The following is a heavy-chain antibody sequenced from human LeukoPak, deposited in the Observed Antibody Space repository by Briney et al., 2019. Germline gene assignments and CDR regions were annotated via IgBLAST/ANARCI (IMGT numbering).Heavy chain of an antibody. D-gene: IGHD6-13*01. V-gene: IGHV3-30*03. Sequence: GRSLRLSCAASGFTFDSFVMHWVRQAPGKGLEWLAVISHDGRITFYGESVKGRFAISRDNSKNTLYLQMNSLRTEDTAVYYCAIDLGDSASWYLDYWGQGTLVTVSS. J-gene: IGHJ4*02. CDR1: GFTFDSFV. CDR3: AIDLGDSASWYLDY. CDR2: ISHDGRIT.